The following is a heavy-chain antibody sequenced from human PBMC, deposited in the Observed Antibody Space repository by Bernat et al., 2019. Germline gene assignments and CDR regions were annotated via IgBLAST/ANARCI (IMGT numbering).Heavy chain of an antibody. CDR3: AREAGGGSCGY. V-gene: IGHV3-30-3*01. CDR1: GFTFSSYA. Sequence: QVQLVESGGGVVQPGRSLRLSCAASGFTFSSYAMHWVRQAPGKGLEWVAVISYDGSNKYYADSVKGRFTISRDNSKNTLYLQMNSLRAEDTAVYYCAREAGGGSCGYWGHGTLVTVSS. CDR2: ISYDGSNK. J-gene: IGHJ4*01. D-gene: IGHD2-15*01.